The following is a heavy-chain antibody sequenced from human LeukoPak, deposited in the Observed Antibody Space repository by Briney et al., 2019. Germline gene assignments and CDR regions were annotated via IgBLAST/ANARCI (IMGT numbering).Heavy chain of an antibody. CDR3: ARHYGGGYCSGGSCYSSFDY. J-gene: IGHJ4*02. Sequence: GESLKISCKGYGFSFSNYWIGWVRQMPGEGLEWMGIIYAGDSDTRYSPSFQGQVTISADKSISTACLQWSSLKASDTAMYYCARHYGGGYCSGGSCYSSFDYWGQGTLVTVSS. D-gene: IGHD2-15*01. CDR1: GFSFSNYW. CDR2: IYAGDSDT. V-gene: IGHV5-51*01.